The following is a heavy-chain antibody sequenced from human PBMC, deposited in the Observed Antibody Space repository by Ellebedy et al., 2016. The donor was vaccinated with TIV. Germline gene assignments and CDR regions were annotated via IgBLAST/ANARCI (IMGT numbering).Heavy chain of an antibody. J-gene: IGHJ4*02. V-gene: IGHV3-64D*06. CDR3: VKAWGD. CDR2: IVGNGGST. Sequence: PGGSLRLSCSASGFTFSSYAMHWARQAPGKGLEYVSAIVGNGGSTYYADSVKGRFTISRDNSKNTLYLQMSSLRPEDTAVYYCVKAWGDWGQGTLVTVSS. CDR1: GFTFSSYA. D-gene: IGHD3-16*01.